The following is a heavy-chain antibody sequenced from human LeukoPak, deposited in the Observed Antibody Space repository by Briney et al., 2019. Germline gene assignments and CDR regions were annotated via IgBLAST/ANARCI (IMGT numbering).Heavy chain of an antibody. Sequence: GGSLRLSCAASGFTFSTYSMRWVRQAPGKGLEWVGRIKSKTDGGTTDYAAPVKGRFTISRDDSKNTLYLQMNSLKTEDTAVYYCTTLYYARLEFDPWGQGTLVTVSS. D-gene: IGHD2-8*01. V-gene: IGHV3-15*01. CDR2: IKSKTDGGTT. CDR3: TTLYYARLEFDP. J-gene: IGHJ5*02. CDR1: GFTFSTYS.